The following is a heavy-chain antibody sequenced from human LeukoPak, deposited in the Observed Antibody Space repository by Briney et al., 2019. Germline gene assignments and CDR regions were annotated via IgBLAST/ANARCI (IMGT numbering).Heavy chain of an antibody. CDR3: VRHNQYIYAYYYMDV. CDR2: ISWNGGST. J-gene: IGHJ6*03. CDR1: GFTFDDYG. Sequence: GGSLRLSCAASGFTFDDYGMSWVRQAPGKGLEWVSGISWNGGSTGYADSVKGRFTISRDNAKKFLYLQMNGLRAEDTAFYYCVRHNQYIYAYYYMDVWGKGTTVTVSS. D-gene: IGHD5-18*01. V-gene: IGHV3-20*04.